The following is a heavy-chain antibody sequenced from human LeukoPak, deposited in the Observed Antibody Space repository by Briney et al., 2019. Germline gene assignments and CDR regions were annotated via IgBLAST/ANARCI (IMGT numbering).Heavy chain of an antibody. D-gene: IGHD2-2*01. CDR1: GFNLRSYG. Sequence: GGSLRLSCVASGFNLRSYGMHWVRQAPGKGLQWVAFIRYDGSDKYYADSVQGRFTISRDTSKNTLYLQMNSLRAEDTAVYYCAKWGKVGYCSSASCSRYYYYYYMDVWGKGTTVTVSS. CDR2: IRYDGSDK. CDR3: AKWGKVGYCSSASCSRYYYYYYMDV. J-gene: IGHJ6*03. V-gene: IGHV3-30*02.